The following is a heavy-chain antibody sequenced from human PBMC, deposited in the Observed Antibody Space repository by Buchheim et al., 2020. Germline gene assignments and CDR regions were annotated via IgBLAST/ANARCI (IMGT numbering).Heavy chain of an antibody. Sequence: EVQLVESGGRVVRPGGSLRLSCAASGVTFDGYDLTWVRQAPGKGLEWVSGINWNGGTTGYADSVKGRFTISRDNAKNSLYLQVNSLRADDTAFYYCARGGFSGSASDYWGQGTL. D-gene: IGHD6-19*01. V-gene: IGHV3-20*04. CDR2: INWNGGTT. CDR3: ARGGFSGSASDY. J-gene: IGHJ4*02. CDR1: GVTFDGYD.